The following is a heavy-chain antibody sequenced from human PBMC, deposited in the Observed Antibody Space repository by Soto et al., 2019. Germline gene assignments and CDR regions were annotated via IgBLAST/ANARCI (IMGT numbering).Heavy chain of an antibody. V-gene: IGHV4-34*01. CDR3: ARRPPLGY. CDR2: INHSGST. CDR1: GGSFSGYY. J-gene: IGHJ4*02. Sequence: SETLSLTCAVYGGSFSGYYWSWIRQPPGKGLEWIGEINHSGSTNYNPSLKSRVTISVDTSKNQFSLKLSSVTAADTAVYYCARRPPLGYWGQGTLVTVSS.